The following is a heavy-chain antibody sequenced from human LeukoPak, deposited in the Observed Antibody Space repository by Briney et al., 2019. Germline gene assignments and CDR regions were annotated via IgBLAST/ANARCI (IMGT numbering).Heavy chain of an antibody. CDR2: IYYEGTT. CDR3: ARPSGSYHYFDY. J-gene: IGHJ4*02. CDR1: GVSISSSSYY. Sequence: SETLSLTCTVSGVSISSSSYYWGWIRQPPGKGLEWIGSIYYEGTTYHNPSLKTRVTISVDTSKNQFSLKLSSVTAADTAVYYCARPSGSYHYFDYWGQGTLVTVSS. V-gene: IGHV4-39*07. D-gene: IGHD1-26*01.